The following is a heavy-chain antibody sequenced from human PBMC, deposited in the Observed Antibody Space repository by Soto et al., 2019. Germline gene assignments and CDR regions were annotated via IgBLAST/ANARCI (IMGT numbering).Heavy chain of an antibody. CDR1: GVTFSSYA. D-gene: IGHD3-10*01. V-gene: IGHV3-23*01. Sequence: EVQLLESGGGLVQPGGSLRLSCAASGVTFSSYAMSWVRQAPGKGLEWVSAISGSGGSTYYADSVKGRFTISRDNSKNTLYLQMNSLRAEDTAVYYCAKDIDYYGSGASDYWGQGTLVTVSS. J-gene: IGHJ4*02. CDR2: ISGSGGST. CDR3: AKDIDYYGSGASDY.